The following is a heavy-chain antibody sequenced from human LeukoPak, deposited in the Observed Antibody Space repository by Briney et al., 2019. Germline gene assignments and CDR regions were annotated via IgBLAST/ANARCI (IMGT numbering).Heavy chain of an antibody. V-gene: IGHV3-23*01. CDR1: GFTFSSYA. D-gene: IGHD3-9*01. CDR2: ISGSGGST. J-gene: IGHJ6*02. CDR3: AKDHLLRYFDWLLISGMDV. Sequence: GSLRLSCAASGFTFSSYAMSWVRQAPGKGLEWVSAISGSGGSTYYADSVKGRFTISRDNSKNTLYLQMNSLRAEDTAVYYCAKDHLLRYFDWLLISGMDVWGQGTTVTVSS.